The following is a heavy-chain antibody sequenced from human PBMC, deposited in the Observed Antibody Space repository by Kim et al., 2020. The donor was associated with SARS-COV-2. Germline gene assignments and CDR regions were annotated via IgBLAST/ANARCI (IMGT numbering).Heavy chain of an antibody. CDR3: VGLAVVEWATNEY. D-gene: IGHD3-3*01. V-gene: IGHV4-39*01. J-gene: IGHJ4*02. Sequence: SETLSLTCTVSSGSISSDAHNWAWIRQPPGKGLEWIGSIHYSGSTSYNPSLERRVTTSIDTSKNQFSLKLTSVTAADTAVYYCVGLAVVEWATNEYWGQGSLVTVSS. CDR2: IHYSGST. CDR1: SGSISSDAHN.